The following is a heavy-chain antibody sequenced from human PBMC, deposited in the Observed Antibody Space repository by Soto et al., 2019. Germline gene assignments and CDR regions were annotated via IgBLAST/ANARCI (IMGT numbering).Heavy chain of an antibody. CDR1: GGTFSSYA. D-gene: IGHD6-13*01. V-gene: IGHV1-69*06. Sequence: RASVKVSCKASGGTFSSYAISWVRQAPGQGLEWMGGIIPIFGTANYAQKFQGRVTITADKSTSTAYMELSSLRSEDTAVYYCASRIAAAGTSPFDYWGQGTLVTVSS. CDR2: IIPIFGTA. CDR3: ASRIAAAGTSPFDY. J-gene: IGHJ4*02.